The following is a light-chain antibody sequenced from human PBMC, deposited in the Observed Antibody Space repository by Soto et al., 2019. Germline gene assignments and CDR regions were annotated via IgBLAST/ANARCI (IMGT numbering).Light chain of an antibody. CDR2: DNS. J-gene: IGLJ2*01. CDR3: QSYDSSLSGV. CDR1: SSNIGAGYD. Sequence: QSVLTQPPSVSGAPGQRVTISCTGSSSNIGAGYDVHWYQQLPGTAPKLLIYDNSNRPSGVPDRFSGSKSGTSASLAISGLQAEDGANYYCQSYDSSLSGVFGGGTKLTVL. V-gene: IGLV1-40*01.